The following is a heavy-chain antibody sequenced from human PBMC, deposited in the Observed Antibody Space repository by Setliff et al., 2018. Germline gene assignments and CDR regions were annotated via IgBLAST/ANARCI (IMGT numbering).Heavy chain of an antibody. CDR1: GDSISDISYY. D-gene: IGHD3-22*01. V-gene: IGHV4-39*01. Sequence: SETLSLTCTISGDSISDISYYWGFIRQSPGKGPEWIGSIYYSGTAYYNPSLESRVTMFVDTSKNQFSLRLNSVTAADTAVYYCVRGPGPRVVVAMPFDHWGQGALVTVSS. CDR2: IYYSGTA. CDR3: VRGPGPRVVVAMPFDH. J-gene: IGHJ4*02.